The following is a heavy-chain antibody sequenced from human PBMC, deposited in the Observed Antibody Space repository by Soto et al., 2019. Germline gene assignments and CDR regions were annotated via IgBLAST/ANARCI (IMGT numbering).Heavy chain of an antibody. Sequence: SETLSLTCTVSGGSISSYYWSWIRQPPGKGLEWIGYIYYSGSTNYNPSLKSRVSISVDTSKNQLSLKLSSVTAADTAVYYCARVPRTMYYYDSSGYYRGTAFDIWGQGTMDTVSS. V-gene: IGHV4-59*01. CDR3: ARVPRTMYYYDSSGYYRGTAFDI. D-gene: IGHD3-22*01. CDR1: GGSISSYY. CDR2: IYYSGST. J-gene: IGHJ3*02.